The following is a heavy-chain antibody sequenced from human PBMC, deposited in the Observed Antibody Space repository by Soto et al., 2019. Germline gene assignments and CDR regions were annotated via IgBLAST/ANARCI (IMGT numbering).Heavy chain of an antibody. CDR1: GFTFSSYS. D-gene: IGHD3-22*01. V-gene: IGHV3-48*01. CDR3: ARDRDYYDSSGYYYHY. J-gene: IGHJ4*02. Sequence: PGGSLRLSCAASGFTFSSYSMNLVRQAPGKGLEWVSYMSSSSSNIYYADSVKGRFTISRANAKNSLYLQMNSLRAQDTAVYYCARDRDYYDSSGYYYHYWGQGTLVTVSS. CDR2: MSSSSSNI.